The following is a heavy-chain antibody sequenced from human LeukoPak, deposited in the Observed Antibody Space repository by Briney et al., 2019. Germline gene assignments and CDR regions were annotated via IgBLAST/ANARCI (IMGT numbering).Heavy chain of an antibody. CDR1: GFTFSDYY. CDR2: ISSSSSYT. V-gene: IGHV3-11*06. D-gene: IGHD2-8*01. Sequence: GGSLRLSCAASGFTFSDYYMSWIRQAPGKGLEWVSYISSSSSYTNYADSVKGRFSISRDNSKNTLSLQMNSLRADGTALYYCARDDGPLDYWGRGTLVTVS. J-gene: IGHJ4*02. CDR3: ARDDGPLDY.